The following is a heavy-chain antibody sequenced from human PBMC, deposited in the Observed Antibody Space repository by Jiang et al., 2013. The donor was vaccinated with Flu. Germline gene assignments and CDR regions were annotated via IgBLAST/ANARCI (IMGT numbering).Heavy chain of an antibody. V-gene: IGHV4-59*08. CDR3: ARRPVLYGGNSNDWYFDL. CDR2: IYYSGST. D-gene: IGHD4-23*01. Sequence: GSGLVKPSETLSLTCTVSGGSISSYYWSWIRQPPGKGLEWIGYIYYSGSTNYNPSLKSRVTISVDTSKNQFSLKLSSVTAADTAVYYCARRPVLYGGNSNDWYFDLWGRGTLVTVSS. CDR1: GGSISSYY. J-gene: IGHJ2*01.